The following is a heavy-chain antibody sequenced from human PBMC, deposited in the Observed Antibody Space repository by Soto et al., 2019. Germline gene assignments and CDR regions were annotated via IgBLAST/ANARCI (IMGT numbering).Heavy chain of an antibody. V-gene: IGHV4-4*02. J-gene: IGHJ6*02. Sequence: PSETLSLTCAVSGGSISSSNWWSWVRQPPGKGLEWIGEIYHSGSTNYIPSLKSRLTISVDKSKNQFSLKLNFVTAADTAVYYCATSPEDCTSTSCSRGGVDVWGQGTTVTVSS. CDR2: IYHSGST. CDR1: GGSISSSNW. D-gene: IGHD2-2*01. CDR3: ATSPEDCTSTSCSRGGVDV.